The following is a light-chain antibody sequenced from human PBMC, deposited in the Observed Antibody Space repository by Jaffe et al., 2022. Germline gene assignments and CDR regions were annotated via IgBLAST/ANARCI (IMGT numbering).Light chain of an antibody. V-gene: IGKV3-20*01. Sequence: ETLLTQSPGTLSLSPGERATLSCRASQSVSSSYLAWYQQKPGQAPRLLIYGASNRATGIPDRFSGSGSGTDFTLTISRLEPEDFAVYYCQQYGSSPPDTFGQGTRLEIK. CDR1: QSVSSSY. CDR3: QQYGSSPPDT. CDR2: GAS. J-gene: IGKJ5*01.